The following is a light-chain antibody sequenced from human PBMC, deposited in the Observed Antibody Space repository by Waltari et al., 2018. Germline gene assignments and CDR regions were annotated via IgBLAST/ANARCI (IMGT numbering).Light chain of an antibody. Sequence: EIVMTQSPATLSVSPGDRAILSCRASQSVSGYLAWYQQKPGQAPRLLIYSASTRVTGIPARFSGSGSGTEFTLTISSLQSEDFAVYHCQQYNDWLAPTFGGGTKVEI. CDR2: SAS. CDR1: QSVSGY. J-gene: IGKJ4*01. CDR3: QQYNDWLAPT. V-gene: IGKV3-15*01.